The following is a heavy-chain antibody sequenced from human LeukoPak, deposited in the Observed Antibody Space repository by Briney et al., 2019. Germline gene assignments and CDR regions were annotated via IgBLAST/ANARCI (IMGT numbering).Heavy chain of an antibody. CDR2: INYDGSNK. CDR1: GFTFSSYG. J-gene: IGHJ4*02. Sequence: GGSLRLSCAASGFTFSSYGMHWVRQAPGKGLEWVAFINYDGSNKYYADSVKGRFTVSRDNSKNTLYLQMNSLRAEDTAVYYCANQRRDSSSSLFRYHFDYWGQGTLVTVSA. D-gene: IGHD6-6*01. CDR3: ANQRRDSSSSLFRYHFDY. V-gene: IGHV3-30*02.